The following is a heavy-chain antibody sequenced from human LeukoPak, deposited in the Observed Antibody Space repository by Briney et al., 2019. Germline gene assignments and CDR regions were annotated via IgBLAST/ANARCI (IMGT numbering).Heavy chain of an antibody. J-gene: IGHJ4*02. CDR2: IYYSGST. Sequence: PSETLSLTCTVSGGSISSPYWCWIRQPPGKGLEWIGYIYYSGSTNYNPSLKSRVTISLDTSQNQFSLKLSSVTAADTAVYYCARVGEYYDSSGLDYWGQGTLVTVSS. D-gene: IGHD3-22*01. CDR1: GGSISSPY. CDR3: ARVGEYYDSSGLDY. V-gene: IGHV4-59*11.